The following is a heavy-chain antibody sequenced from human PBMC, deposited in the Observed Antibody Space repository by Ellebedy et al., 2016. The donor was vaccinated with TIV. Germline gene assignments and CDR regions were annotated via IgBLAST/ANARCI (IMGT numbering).Heavy chain of an antibody. Sequence: PGGSLRLSCAASGLTFSSHAMSWVRQAPGKGLEWVSSITECGGNTYYADSVKRRFTLSRYNSKNTLYLQMNSLRVEDKAVYYCASQYCSGGYCYRFFVHWGQGTLLTVSS. CDR2: ITECGGNT. J-gene: IGHJ4*02. CDR3: ASQYCSGGYCYRFFVH. CDR1: GLTFSSHA. V-gene: IGHV3-23*01. D-gene: IGHD2-15*01.